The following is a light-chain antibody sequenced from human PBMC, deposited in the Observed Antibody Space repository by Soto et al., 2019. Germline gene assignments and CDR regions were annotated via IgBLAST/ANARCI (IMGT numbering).Light chain of an antibody. J-gene: IGKJ1*01. V-gene: IGKV3-20*01. CDR1: QSVRSSY. CDR2: GTS. CDR3: HHYAASQT. Sequence: ETVLTQSPGTLSLSPGERATLSCRASQSVRSSYFAWYKQKRGQAPRLLIYGTSSRATGIPDRFSGSGSGTDFTLTISRLEPEDSAVYYCHHYAASQTFSQGTKVDIK.